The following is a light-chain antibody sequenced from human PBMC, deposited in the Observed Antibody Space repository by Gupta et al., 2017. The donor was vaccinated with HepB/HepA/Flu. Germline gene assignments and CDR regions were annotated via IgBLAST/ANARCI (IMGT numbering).Light chain of an antibody. CDR3: QAWDSRIVI. CDR1: NLGDKY. V-gene: IGLV3-1*01. J-gene: IGLJ2*01. CDR2: QNN. Sequence: SYELTQPPSVSVSPGQTASITCSGDNLGDKYACWYQQKPGQSPTLAIYQNNKRPSGIPERFSGSNSGNTATLTISGTQSVDEADYYCQAWDSRIVIFGGGTKLTVL.